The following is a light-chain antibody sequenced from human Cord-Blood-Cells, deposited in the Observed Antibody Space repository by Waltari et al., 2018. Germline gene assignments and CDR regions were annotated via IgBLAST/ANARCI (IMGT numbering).Light chain of an antibody. CDR1: QDISNY. CDR2: DAA. CDR3: QQYDNLPIT. V-gene: IGKV1-33*01. J-gene: IGKJ5*01. Sequence: DIQMTQSPTSLSASVGDRVTITFQASQDISNYLNWYQQKPGKAPRLLIYDAANLKTGVPSRFSGSGSGTDFTFTISSLQPEDIATYYCQQYDNLPITFGQGTRLEIK.